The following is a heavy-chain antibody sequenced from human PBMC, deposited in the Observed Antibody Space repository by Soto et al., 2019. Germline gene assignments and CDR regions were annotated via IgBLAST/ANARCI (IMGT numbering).Heavy chain of an antibody. CDR1: GFTFSSYS. D-gene: IGHD6-6*01. J-gene: IGHJ2*01. V-gene: IGHV3-48*01. CDR3: AREPSQSIAPNWYFDL. Sequence: PGGSLRLSCAASGFTFSSYSMNWVRQAPGKGLEWVSYISSSSSTIYYADSVKGRFTISRDNAKNSLYLQMNSLRAEDTAVYYCAREPSQSIAPNWYFDLWGRGTLVTVSS. CDR2: ISSSSSTI.